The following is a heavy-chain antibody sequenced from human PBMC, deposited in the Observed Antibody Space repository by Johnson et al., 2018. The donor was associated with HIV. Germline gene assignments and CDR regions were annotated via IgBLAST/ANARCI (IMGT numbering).Heavy chain of an antibody. Sequence: QVQLVESGGGVVQPGRSLRLSCAASGFTFSSFGMHWVRQDPGKGLEWMTIISDDGCNKNYADSVKGRFTISRDNSKNTLYLQMNSLRAEDTAVYYCARDKGTNFSGWYRESDAFDICGQGTMVTVSS. D-gene: IGHD6-19*01. V-gene: IGHV3-30*03. J-gene: IGHJ3*02. CDR2: ISDDGCNK. CDR3: ARDKGTNFSGWYRESDAFDI. CDR1: GFTFSSFG.